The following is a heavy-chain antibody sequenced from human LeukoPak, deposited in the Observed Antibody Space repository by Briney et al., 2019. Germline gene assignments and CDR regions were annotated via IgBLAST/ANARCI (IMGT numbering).Heavy chain of an antibody. Sequence: ASVKVSCKASGYTFTGYYMHWVRQASGQGREWMGWINPNSGGTDYAQKFQGRVTMTRDTSISTAYMELNRLRSDDTAVYYCASRDGPQGGFDYWGQGTLVTVSS. J-gene: IGHJ4*02. CDR2: INPNSGGT. V-gene: IGHV1-2*02. CDR3: ASRDGPQGGFDY. D-gene: IGHD5-24*01. CDR1: GYTFTGYY.